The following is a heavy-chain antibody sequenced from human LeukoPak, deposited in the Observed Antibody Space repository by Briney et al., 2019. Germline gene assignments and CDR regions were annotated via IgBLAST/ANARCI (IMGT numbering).Heavy chain of an antibody. CDR2: INHSGST. D-gene: IGHD3-22*01. V-gene: IGHV4-34*01. CDR3: ARGAYYYDSSGYRFDP. J-gene: IGHJ5*02. Sequence: PSETLSLTCAVYGGSFSGYYWSWIRQPPGKGLEWIGEINHSGSTNYNPSLKSRVTISVDTSKNQSSLKLSSVTAADTAVYYCARGAYYYDSSGYRFDPWGQGTLVTVSS. CDR1: GGSFSGYY.